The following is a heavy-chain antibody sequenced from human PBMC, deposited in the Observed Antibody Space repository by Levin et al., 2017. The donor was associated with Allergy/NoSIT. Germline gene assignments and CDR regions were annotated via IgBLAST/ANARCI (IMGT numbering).Heavy chain of an antibody. D-gene: IGHD6-19*01. Sequence: KISCKASGGTFSSYTISWVRQAPGQGPEWMGRIIPILGIANYAQKFQGRVTITADKSTSTAYMELSSLRSEDTAVYYCARARSSGWWTFDYWGQGTLVTVSS. CDR3: ARARSSGWWTFDY. CDR1: GGTFSSYT. J-gene: IGHJ4*02. CDR2: IIPILGIA. V-gene: IGHV1-69*02.